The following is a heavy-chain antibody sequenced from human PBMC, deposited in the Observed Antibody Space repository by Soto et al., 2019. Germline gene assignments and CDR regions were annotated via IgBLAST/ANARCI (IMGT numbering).Heavy chain of an antibody. Sequence: QLQLQESGPGLVKPLETLSLTCTVSGGSISSSSYYWGWIRQPPGKGLECVGGMSYSGSTYYAPSLKSRPTIPGDTSKCQFSLTLRSVTAADTAVYYGARHVTTVTTTYGHFDLWGRGTLVTVSS. CDR1: GGSISSSSYY. CDR2: MSYSGST. CDR3: ARHVTTVTTTYGHFDL. V-gene: IGHV4-39*01. D-gene: IGHD4-17*01. J-gene: IGHJ2*01.